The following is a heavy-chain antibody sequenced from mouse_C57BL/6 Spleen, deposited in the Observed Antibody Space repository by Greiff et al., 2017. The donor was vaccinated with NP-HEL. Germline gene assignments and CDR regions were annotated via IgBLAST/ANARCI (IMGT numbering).Heavy chain of an antibody. Sequence: VMLVESGAELVKPGASVKMSCKASGYTFTTYPIEWMKQNHGKSLEWIGNFHPYNDDTKYNEKFKGKATLTVEKSSSTVYLELSRLTSDDSAVYYCARGSYGSSSFDYWGQGTTLTVSS. CDR1: GYTFTTYP. CDR3: ARGSYGSSSFDY. CDR2: FHPYNDDT. J-gene: IGHJ2*01. V-gene: IGHV1-47*01. D-gene: IGHD1-1*01.